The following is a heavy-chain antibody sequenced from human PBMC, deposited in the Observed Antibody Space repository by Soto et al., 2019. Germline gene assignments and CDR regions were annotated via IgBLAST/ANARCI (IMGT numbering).Heavy chain of an antibody. CDR3: AHSGGDSKNYYYYYGMDV. V-gene: IGHV2-5*02. CDR1: GFSLSTSGVG. CDR2: IYWDDDK. J-gene: IGHJ6*02. Sequence: QITLKESGPTLVKPTQTLTLTCTFSGFSLSTSGVGVGWIRQPPGKALEWLALIYWDDDKRYSPSLKSRLTITKDTSKNQVVLTMTNMDPVDTATYYCAHSGGDSKNYYYYYGMDVWGQGTTVTVSS. D-gene: IGHD4-17*01.